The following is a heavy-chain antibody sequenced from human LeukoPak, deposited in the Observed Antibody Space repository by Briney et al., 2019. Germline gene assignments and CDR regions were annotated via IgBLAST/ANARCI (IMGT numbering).Heavy chain of an antibody. D-gene: IGHD5-12*01. CDR2: IYTSGST. CDR1: GGSISSGSYY. V-gene: IGHV4-61*02. J-gene: IGHJ4*02. Sequence: SQTLSLTCTVSGGSISSGSYYWRWLRQSAGKGLEWIGRIYTSGSTNYNPSLKSRVTISVDTSKNQFSLKLSSVTAADTAVYYCARESHFQAARGFSGYDSDYWGQGTLVTVS. CDR3: ARESHFQAARGFSGYDSDY.